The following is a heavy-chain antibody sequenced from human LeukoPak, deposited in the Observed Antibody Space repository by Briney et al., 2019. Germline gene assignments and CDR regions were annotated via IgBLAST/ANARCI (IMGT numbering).Heavy chain of an antibody. CDR3: ARAYCSSTSCLADAFDI. D-gene: IGHD2-2*01. CDR2: IIPIFGTA. J-gene: IGHJ3*02. CDR1: GGTFSSYA. Sequence: SVKVSCKASGGTFSSYAISWVRQAPGQGLEWMGGIIPIFGTANYAQKVQGRVTITADKSTSTAYMEPSSLRSEDTAVYYCARAYCSSTSCLADAFDIWGQGTMVTVSS. V-gene: IGHV1-69*06.